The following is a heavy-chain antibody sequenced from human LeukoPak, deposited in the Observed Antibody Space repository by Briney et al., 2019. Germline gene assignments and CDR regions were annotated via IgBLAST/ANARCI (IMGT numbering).Heavy chain of an antibody. CDR2: IYSGGNT. Sequence: HPGGSLRLSCAASGFSFSRYWMHWVRQAPGKGLVWVSIIYSGGNTYYADSVKGRFTIPRDNSKNTLYLQMNGLRAEDTAVYYCARQQDTTNPGYWGQGTLVTVSS. D-gene: IGHD5-18*01. CDR3: ARQQDTTNPGY. J-gene: IGHJ4*02. CDR1: GFSFSRYW. V-gene: IGHV3-66*04.